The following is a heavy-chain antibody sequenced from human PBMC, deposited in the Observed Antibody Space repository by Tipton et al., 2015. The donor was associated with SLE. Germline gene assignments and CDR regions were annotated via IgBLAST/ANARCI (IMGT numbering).Heavy chain of an antibody. D-gene: IGHD5-24*01. J-gene: IGHJ4*02. CDR3: VKDPRRGYTPMY. Sequence: SLRLSCAASGFTFSSYAMSWVRQAPGKGLEYVSAISSNGGSTYYADSVKGRFTISRDNSKNTLYLQMSSLRAEDTAVYYCVKDPRRGYTPMYWGQGTLVTVSS. CDR1: GFTFSSYA. V-gene: IGHV3-64D*06. CDR2: ISSNGGST.